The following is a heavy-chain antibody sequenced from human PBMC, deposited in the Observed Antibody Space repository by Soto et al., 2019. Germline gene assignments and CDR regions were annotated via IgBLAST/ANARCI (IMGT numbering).Heavy chain of an antibody. Sequence: PSETLSLTCTVSGGSIGSYYGSWIRQPPGKGLEWIGYIYYSGSTNYNPSLKSRVTISVDTSKNQFSLKLSSVTAADTAVYYCARGRRITMVRGVPHRPFDYWGQGTLVTVSS. CDR1: GGSIGSYY. J-gene: IGHJ4*02. D-gene: IGHD3-10*01. CDR3: ARGRRITMVRGVPHRPFDY. CDR2: IYYSGST. V-gene: IGHV4-59*01.